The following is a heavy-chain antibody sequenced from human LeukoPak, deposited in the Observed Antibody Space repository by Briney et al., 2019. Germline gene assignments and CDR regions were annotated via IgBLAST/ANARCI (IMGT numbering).Heavy chain of an antibody. Sequence: SVKVSCKASGGTFSSYAISWVRQAPGQGLEWMGGIIPIFGTANYAQKFQGRVTMTTDTSTSTAYMELRSLRSDDTAVYYCARLFSSWQKVELTFDYWGQGTLVTVSS. J-gene: IGHJ4*02. CDR1: GGTFSSYA. CDR2: IIPIFGTA. D-gene: IGHD6-13*01. V-gene: IGHV1-69*05. CDR3: ARLFSSWQKVELTFDY.